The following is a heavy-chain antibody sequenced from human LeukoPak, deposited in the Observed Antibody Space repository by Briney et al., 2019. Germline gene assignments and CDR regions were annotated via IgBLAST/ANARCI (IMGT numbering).Heavy chain of an antibody. CDR2: ISAKNGNT. J-gene: IGHJ4*02. D-gene: IGHD2-15*01. Sequence: ASVKVSCKASGYTFANYGISWVRQAPGQGLEWMGWISAKNGNTKYAQKLQGRVIMTTDTSTSTAYMELRSLRSDDTAVYYCATTYCSDGSCYWFSLDYWGQGTLVTISS. V-gene: IGHV1-18*01. CDR3: ATTYCSDGSCYWFSLDY. CDR1: GYTFANYG.